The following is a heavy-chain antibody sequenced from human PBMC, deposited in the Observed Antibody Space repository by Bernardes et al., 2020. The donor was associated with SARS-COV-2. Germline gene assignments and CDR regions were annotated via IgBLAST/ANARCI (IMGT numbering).Heavy chain of an antibody. CDR3: ALGSGANMGINY. D-gene: IGHD3-10*02. J-gene: IGHJ4*02. V-gene: IGHV3-23*01. CDR2: ISGSGGST. CDR1: GFTFRSYA. Sequence: GSLRLSCAASGFTFRSYAMNWVRQAPGKGLEWISAISGSGGSTYYADSVKGRFTISRDNSKNTLYLQMNSLRVEDTAIYYCALGSGANMGINYWGQGTLVTVSS.